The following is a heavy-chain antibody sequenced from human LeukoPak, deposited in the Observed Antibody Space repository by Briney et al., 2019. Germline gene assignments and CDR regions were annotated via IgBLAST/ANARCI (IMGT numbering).Heavy chain of an antibody. V-gene: IGHV3-21*01. CDR3: ARDFETGGYYYYGMDV. CDR1: GFTFSSYS. CDR2: ISSSSSYI. D-gene: IGHD3-10*01. Sequence: PGGSLRLSCAASGFTFSSYSMNWVRQAPGKGLEWVSSISSSSSYIYYADSVKGRFTISRDNAKNSLYLQMNSLRAEDTAVYYCARDFETGGYYYYGMDVWGQGTTVTVSS. J-gene: IGHJ6*02.